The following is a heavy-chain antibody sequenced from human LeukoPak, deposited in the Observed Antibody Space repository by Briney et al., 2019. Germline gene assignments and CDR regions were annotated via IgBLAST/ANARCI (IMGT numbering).Heavy chain of an antibody. Sequence: GASVKVSCKASGYTFTGYYMHWVRQAPGQGLEWMGWINTNTGNPTYAQGFTGRFVFSLDNSVSTAYLQISSLKAEDTALYFCARDQWELIAFDYWGQGTLVTVSS. D-gene: IGHD1-26*01. CDR3: ARDQWELIAFDY. V-gene: IGHV7-4-1*02. CDR2: INTNTGNP. CDR1: GYTFTGYY. J-gene: IGHJ4*02.